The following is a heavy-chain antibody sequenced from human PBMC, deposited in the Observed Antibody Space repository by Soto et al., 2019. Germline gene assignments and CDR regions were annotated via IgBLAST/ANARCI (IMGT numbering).Heavy chain of an antibody. Sequence: GGSLRLSCASSGFPFSGYGMSWVRQAPGKGLEWVSSITSSGSNTYYVDSVKGRFTISRDNSKNTLYLQMNSLTVEDTAVYYCAKEQGRVAAALDYWGQGTLVTVSS. CDR2: ITSSGSNT. J-gene: IGHJ4*02. CDR1: GFPFSGYG. V-gene: IGHV3-23*01. D-gene: IGHD6-13*01. CDR3: AKEQGRVAAALDY.